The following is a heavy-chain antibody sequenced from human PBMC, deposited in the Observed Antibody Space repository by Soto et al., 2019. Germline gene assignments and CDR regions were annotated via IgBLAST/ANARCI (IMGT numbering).Heavy chain of an antibody. CDR3: ARRWGYSFDY. CDR2: FYNSGST. CDR1: GGSISSNY. V-gene: IGHV4-59*01. Sequence: PSETLSLTCTVSGGSISSNYWSWIRQPPGKGLEWIGYFYNSGSTNYNPSLKSQVTISVDTSKNQFSLKLSSVTAADTAVYYCARRWGYSFDYWGQGTLVTVSS. D-gene: IGHD7-27*01. J-gene: IGHJ4*02.